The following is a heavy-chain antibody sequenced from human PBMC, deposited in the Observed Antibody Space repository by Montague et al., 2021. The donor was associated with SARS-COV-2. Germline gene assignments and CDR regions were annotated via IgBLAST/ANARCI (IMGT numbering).Heavy chain of an antibody. V-gene: IGHV4-59*11. CDR3: ARSISSSGARDN. CDR1: GGSLNKHY. D-gene: IGHD3-22*01. J-gene: IGHJ4*02. Sequence: SETLSLTCTVSGGSLNKHYWSWIRKAPGKELEWLGNIFYKGNTNYNVXLWGRVSMSLDTPQNQFSLRLTSLTAADTAVYYCARSISSSGARDNWGQGILVTV. CDR2: IFYKGNT.